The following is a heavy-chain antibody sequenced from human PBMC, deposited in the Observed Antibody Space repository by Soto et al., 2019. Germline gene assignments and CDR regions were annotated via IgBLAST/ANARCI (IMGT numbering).Heavy chain of an antibody. CDR2: ISGSGGST. CDR3: ATELRYFDWFPAWFDP. J-gene: IGHJ5*02. Sequence: PGGSLRLSCAASGFTFSSYAMSWVRQAPGKGLEWVSAISGSGGSTYYADSVKGRFTISRDNSKNTLYLQMNSLRAEDTAVYYCATELRYFDWFPAWFDPWGQGTLVTVSS. CDR1: GFTFSSYA. D-gene: IGHD3-9*01. V-gene: IGHV3-23*01.